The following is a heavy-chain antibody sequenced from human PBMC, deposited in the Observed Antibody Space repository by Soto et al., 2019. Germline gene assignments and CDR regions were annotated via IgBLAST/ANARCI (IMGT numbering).Heavy chain of an antibody. CDR2: IIPIFGTA. D-gene: IGHD3-22*01. J-gene: IGHJ4*02. V-gene: IGHV1-69*13. CDR1: GGTFSSYA. Sequence: SVKVSCKASGGTFSSYAISWVRQAPGQGLEWMGGIIPIFGTANYAQKFQGRVTITADESTSTAYMELSSLRSEDTAVYYCARDRRHYYDSSGYYYALDYWGQGTLVTVSS. CDR3: ARDRRHYYDSSGYYYALDY.